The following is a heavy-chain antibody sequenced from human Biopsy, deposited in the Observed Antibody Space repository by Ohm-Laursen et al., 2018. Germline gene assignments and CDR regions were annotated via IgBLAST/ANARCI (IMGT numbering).Heavy chain of an antibody. D-gene: IGHD5-12*01. CDR2: IYYDGIT. CDR1: GYSVTNDYY. Sequence: SDTLSLTCSASGYSVTNDYYWGWIRQPPGKGLGWIGNIYYDGITYYNPSLKSRVAMSVDTSKNQFSLRLTSVTAADTAVYYCARVAGGYAYYYGMDVWGQGTTVIVSS. CDR3: ARVAGGYAYYYGMDV. J-gene: IGHJ6*02. V-gene: IGHV4-38-2*02.